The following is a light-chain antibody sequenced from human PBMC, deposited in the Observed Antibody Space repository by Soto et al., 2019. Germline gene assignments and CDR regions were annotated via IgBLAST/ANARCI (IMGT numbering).Light chain of an antibody. V-gene: IGKV3-20*01. J-gene: IGKJ2*01. CDR1: QSVSSTY. CDR2: GAS. Sequence: EIVLTQSPGTLSLSPGERATLSCRASQSVSSTYLAWYQQKPGQAPRLLLYGASSRATGIPDRFSGSGSGTDFTLTISRLEPEDFALYYCQQHGSSAFTFGQGTKLQIK. CDR3: QQHGSSAFT.